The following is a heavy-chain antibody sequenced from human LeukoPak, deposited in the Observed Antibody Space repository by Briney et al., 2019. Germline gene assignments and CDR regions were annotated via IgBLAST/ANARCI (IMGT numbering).Heavy chain of an antibody. D-gene: IGHD6-19*01. CDR1: GGSISSSSYY. Sequence: SETLSLTCTVSGGSISSSSYYWGWIRQPPGKGLEWIGSIYYSGSTYYNPSLKSRVTISVDTSKNQFSLKLSSVTAADTAVYYCARSSLAVAGTARPFDYWGQGTLVTVSS. J-gene: IGHJ4*02. CDR3: ARSSLAVAGTARPFDY. V-gene: IGHV4-39*01. CDR2: IYYSGST.